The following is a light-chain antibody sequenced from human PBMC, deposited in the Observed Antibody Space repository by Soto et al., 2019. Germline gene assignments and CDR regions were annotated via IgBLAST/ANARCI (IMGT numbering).Light chain of an antibody. J-gene: IGKJ5*01. CDR1: QSISSW. CDR2: KAS. Sequence: DIQMTQSPSTLSASVGDRVTITCRASQSISSWLARYQQKPGKAPKLLIYKASSLESGGPSRFSGSGSGTEFSLTISSLQPDDFATDYCQQYNSYQIAFGQGTRLEIK. CDR3: QQYNSYQIA. V-gene: IGKV1-5*03.